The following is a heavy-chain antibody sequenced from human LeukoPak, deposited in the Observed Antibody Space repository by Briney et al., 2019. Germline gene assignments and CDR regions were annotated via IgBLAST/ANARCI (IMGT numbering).Heavy chain of an antibody. CDR3: ARDDGYDSSGYDFDY. V-gene: IGHV1-3*01. D-gene: IGHD3-22*01. CDR2: INAANGNA. J-gene: IGHJ4*02. CDR1: GYTLTSFA. Sequence: GASVKVSCKASGYTLTSFAMHWVRQAPGQRLEWMGGINAANGNAAYSQKFQGRVIITTDTSANTAYMELSRLRSDDTAVYYCARDDGYDSSGYDFDYWGQGTLVTVSS.